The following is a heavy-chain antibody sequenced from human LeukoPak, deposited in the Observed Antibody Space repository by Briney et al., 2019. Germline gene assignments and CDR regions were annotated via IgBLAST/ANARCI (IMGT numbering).Heavy chain of an antibody. D-gene: IGHD2-15*01. CDR1: GFTFSPYW. CDR2: INSDGTST. CDR3: VRGLGGREDY. Sequence: GGSLRLSCAASGFTFSPYWMRWVRQAPGEGPVWVSRINSDGTSTTYADSVKGRFTISRDNAKNTLFLQMNSLRAEDTAVYFCVRGLGGREDYWGQGTLVTVSS. V-gene: IGHV3-74*01. J-gene: IGHJ4*02.